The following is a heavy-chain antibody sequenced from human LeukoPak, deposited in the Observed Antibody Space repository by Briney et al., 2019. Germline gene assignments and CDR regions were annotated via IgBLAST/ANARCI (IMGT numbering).Heavy chain of an antibody. CDR3: AKDNTYYYDSSGYYFDY. CDR2: IKQDGSEK. Sequence: QPGGTLRLSCAVSGFTFGSYWMSWVRQAPGKGLEWVANIKQDGSEKYYVDSVKGRFTISRDNAKNSLYLQMNSLRAEDTALYYCAKDNTYYYDSSGYYFDYWGQGTLVTVSS. CDR1: GFTFGSYW. J-gene: IGHJ4*02. V-gene: IGHV3-7*03. D-gene: IGHD3-22*01.